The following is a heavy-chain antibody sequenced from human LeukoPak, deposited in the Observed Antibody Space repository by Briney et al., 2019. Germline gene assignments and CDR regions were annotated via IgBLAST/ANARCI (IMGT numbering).Heavy chain of an antibody. CDR1: GGSISSYY. Sequence: SETLSLTCTVSGGSISSYYWSWIRQPPGKGLEWIGCIYYSGSTNYNPSLKSRVTISVDTSKNQFSLKLSSVTAADTAVYYCARISSFANYFDYWGQGTLVTVSS. V-gene: IGHV4-59*01. CDR3: ARISSFANYFDY. J-gene: IGHJ4*02. CDR2: IYYSGST. D-gene: IGHD6-6*01.